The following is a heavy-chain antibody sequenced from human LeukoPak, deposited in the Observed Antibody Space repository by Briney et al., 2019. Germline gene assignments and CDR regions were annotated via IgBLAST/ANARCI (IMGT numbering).Heavy chain of an antibody. V-gene: IGHV4-4*07. CDR2: IYTSGIT. J-gene: IGHJ4*02. Sequence: SETLSLTCTVSGGSISSYYWSWIRQPAGKGLEWIGRIYTSGITNYNPSLKSRVTMSIDTSKNQFSLKVSSVTAADTAVYYCARTMMDTAMVPFDYWGQGTLVTVSS. D-gene: IGHD5-18*01. CDR1: GGSISSYY. CDR3: ARTMMDTAMVPFDY.